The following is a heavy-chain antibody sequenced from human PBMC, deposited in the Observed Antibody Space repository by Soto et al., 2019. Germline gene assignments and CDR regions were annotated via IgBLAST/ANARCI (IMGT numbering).Heavy chain of an antibody. CDR3: ARAGPQLRYCSGGSCYELRYYFDY. D-gene: IGHD2-15*01. V-gene: IGHV1-69*13. CDR1: GGTFLSYA. CDR2: IIPIFGTA. J-gene: IGHJ4*02. Sequence: SVKVSCQASGGTFLSYAIRWLLEAPGQGLEWMGGIIPIFGTANYAQKFQGRVTITADESTSTAYMEPSSLRSEDTAVYYCARAGPQLRYCSGGSCYELRYYFDYSGQG.